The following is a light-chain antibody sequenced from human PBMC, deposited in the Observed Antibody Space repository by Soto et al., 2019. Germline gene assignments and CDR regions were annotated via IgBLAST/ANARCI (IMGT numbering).Light chain of an antibody. CDR1: QTITTY. CDR3: QQSHSTPWT. J-gene: IGKJ1*01. Sequence: DIQMTQSPSSLSASVGDRVTITCRASQTITTYLNWYQQKPGKAPHLLIYGASTLQSGVPSRFTGSGSGTDFTLTINNLQPEDFATYHCQQSHSTPWTFGQGTKVEIK. V-gene: IGKV1-39*01. CDR2: GAS.